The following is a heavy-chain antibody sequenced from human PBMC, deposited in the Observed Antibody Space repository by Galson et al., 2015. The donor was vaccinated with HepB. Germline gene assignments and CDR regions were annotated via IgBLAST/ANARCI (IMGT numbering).Heavy chain of an antibody. Sequence: SLRLSCAASGFTFTGYAMNWVRQPPGRGLEWISSISSGGSYIYYADSVKGRFTISGDNARNSLFLQLNSLRAEDTAVYYCTRGFPYYNNELNDYWGQGTLATVSS. CDR3: TRGFPYYNNELNDY. V-gene: IGHV3-21*01. CDR2: ISSGGSYI. D-gene: IGHD3-22*01. CDR1: GFTFTGYA. J-gene: IGHJ4*02.